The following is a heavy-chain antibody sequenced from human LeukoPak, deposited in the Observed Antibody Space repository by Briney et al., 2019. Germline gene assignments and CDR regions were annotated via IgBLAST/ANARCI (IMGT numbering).Heavy chain of an antibody. D-gene: IGHD5-12*01. V-gene: IGHV1-2*02. CDR2: MNPNSGGT. Sequence: GASVKVSCKASGYTFTSYDINWVRQATGQGLEWMGWMNPNSGGTNYAQKFQGRVTMTRDTSISTAYMELSRLRSDDTAVYYCARVDSGYDFENAFDYWGQGTLVTVSS. CDR1: GYTFTSYD. J-gene: IGHJ4*02. CDR3: ARVDSGYDFENAFDY.